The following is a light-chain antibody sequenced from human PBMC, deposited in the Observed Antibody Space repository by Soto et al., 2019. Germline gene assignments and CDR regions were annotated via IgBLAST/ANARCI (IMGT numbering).Light chain of an antibody. CDR2: GAC. CDR1: QSVSSSY. J-gene: IGKJ1*01. CDR3: QQYGSSLRS. Sequence: EIVLTQSPGTLSLSPGERATLSCRASQSVSSSYLAWYQQKPGQAPRLLIYGACSRATRIPDRFSGSGSGTDFTLTISRLEPEDFPVYYCQQYGSSLRSFGQGTKVEIK. V-gene: IGKV3-20*01.